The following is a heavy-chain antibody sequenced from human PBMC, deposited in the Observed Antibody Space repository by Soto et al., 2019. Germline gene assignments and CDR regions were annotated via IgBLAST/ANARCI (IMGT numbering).Heavy chain of an antibody. CDR3: TTELRNGYYNLDY. CDR2: IKGEADGGTT. V-gene: IGHV3-15*01. D-gene: IGHD3-22*01. J-gene: IGHJ4*02. Sequence: GSLRLSCAASGFTFSNAWMGWVRQAPGKGLEWVGRIKGEADGGTTDYAAPVKGRITISRDHSKDTLYLQMNSLKTEDTAVFYCTTELRNGYYNLDYWGQGTPVTVSS. CDR1: GFTFSNAW.